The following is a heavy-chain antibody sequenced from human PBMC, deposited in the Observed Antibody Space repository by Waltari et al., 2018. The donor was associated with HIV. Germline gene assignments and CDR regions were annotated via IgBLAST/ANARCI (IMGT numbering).Heavy chain of an antibody. J-gene: IGHJ6*02. V-gene: IGHV4-59*01. CDR1: GGSIRSYY. Sequence: QVQLQESGPGLVKPSETLSLTCPVSGGSIRSYYWSWYRQPPGKGLEWSGFIYYSGSTNYNPSLKSRVTISVDTSKNQFSLKLSSVTAADTAVYYCARGLGGSGYGMDVWGQGTTVTVSS. D-gene: IGHD2-15*01. CDR2: IYYSGST. CDR3: ARGLGGSGYGMDV.